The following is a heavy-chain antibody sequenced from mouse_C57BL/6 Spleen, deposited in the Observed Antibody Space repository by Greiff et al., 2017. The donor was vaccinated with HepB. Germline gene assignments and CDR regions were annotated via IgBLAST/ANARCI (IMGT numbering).Heavy chain of an antibody. D-gene: IGHD1-1*01. Sequence: VQLQQSGPELVKPGASVKISCKASGYSFTGYYMSWVKQSPEKSLEWIGEINPSTGGTTYIQKFKAKATLTVDKSSSTAYMQLKSLTSEASAVYYCARITRGFAYWGQGTLVTVSA. CDR1: GYSFTGYY. CDR3: ARITRGFAY. J-gene: IGHJ3*01. V-gene: IGHV1-42*01. CDR2: INPSTGGT.